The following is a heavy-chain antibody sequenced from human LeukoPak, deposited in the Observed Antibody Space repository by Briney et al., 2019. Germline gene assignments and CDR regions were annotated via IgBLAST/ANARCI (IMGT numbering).Heavy chain of an antibody. V-gene: IGHV3-11*04. J-gene: IGHJ4*02. Sequence: GGSLRLSCAASGFTFSDYYMSWIRQAPGKGLEWVSYISSSGSTIYYADSVKGRFTISRDNAKNSLDLQMNSLRAEDTAVYYCVRGGTYCDSTCKGADYWGQGTLVAVSS. CDR3: VRGGTYCDSTCKGADY. CDR1: GFTFSDYY. CDR2: ISSSGSTI. D-gene: IGHD2/OR15-2a*01.